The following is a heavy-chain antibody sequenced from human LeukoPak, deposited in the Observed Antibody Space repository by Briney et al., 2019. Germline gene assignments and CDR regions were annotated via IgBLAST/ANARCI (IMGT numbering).Heavy chain of an antibody. CDR1: GFTFSDYW. Sequence: GGSLRLSCTASGFTFSDYWMNWVRQAPGKGLEWVANIKQDGSEKQYVDSVKGRFAISRDNAKKSLYLQINTLRAEDTAVYYCVRGPHIAATSYWGQGTLVTVSS. V-gene: IGHV3-7*03. D-gene: IGHD6-25*01. CDR3: VRGPHIAATSY. J-gene: IGHJ4*02. CDR2: IKQDGSEK.